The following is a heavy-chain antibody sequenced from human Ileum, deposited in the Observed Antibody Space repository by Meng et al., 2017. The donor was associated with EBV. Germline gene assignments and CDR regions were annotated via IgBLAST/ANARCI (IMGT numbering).Heavy chain of an antibody. CDR2: IYHSGAT. Sequence: VRLPQASPGLVQPSGTVSPRSTAYGGSDIGHPWWSWVRQPPGEGLEWIGQIYHSGATNYNPSLKSRVTISVDTSENQFSLELNSVTAADTAVYYCARIPYGDIYSAYFDYWSPGTLVTVSS. CDR1: GGSDIGHPW. CDR3: ARIPYGDIYSAYFDY. J-gene: IGHJ4*02. V-gene: IGHV4-4*02. D-gene: IGHD2-21*02.